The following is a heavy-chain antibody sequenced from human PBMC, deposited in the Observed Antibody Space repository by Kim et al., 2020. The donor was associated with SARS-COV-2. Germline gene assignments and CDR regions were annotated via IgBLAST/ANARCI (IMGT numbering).Heavy chain of an antibody. Sequence: GGSLRLSCAASGFTFSSYAMHWVRQAPGKGLEWVAVISYDGSNKYYVDSVKGRFTISRDNSKNTLYLQMNSLRAEDTAVYYCARGGYCSGGSCPRNSFDP. CDR1: GFTFSSYA. D-gene: IGHD2-15*01. CDR3: ARGGYCSGGSCPRNSFDP. CDR2: ISYDGSNK. J-gene: IGHJ5*02. V-gene: IGHV3-30*04.